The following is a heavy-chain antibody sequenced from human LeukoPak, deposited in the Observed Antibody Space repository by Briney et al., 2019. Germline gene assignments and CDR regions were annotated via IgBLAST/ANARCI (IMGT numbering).Heavy chain of an antibody. CDR1: GYTFTSYY. CDR3: ARGEELWFDY. V-gene: IGHV1-2*02. J-gene: IGHJ4*02. D-gene: IGHD5-18*01. Sequence: ASVKVSCKASGYTFTSYYIHWVRQAPGQGLEWVGLINPDTGGAKYAQKFQGRVTMTRDTSIGTAYMELSRLTSDDTAVYFCARGEELWFDYWGQGTLVTVSS. CDR2: INPDTGGA.